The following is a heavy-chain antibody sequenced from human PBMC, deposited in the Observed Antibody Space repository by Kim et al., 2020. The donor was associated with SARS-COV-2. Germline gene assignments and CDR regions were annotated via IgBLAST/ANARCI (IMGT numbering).Heavy chain of an antibody. J-gene: IGHJ3*02. Sequence: SETLSLTCTVSGGSVSSVSHYWSWIRQPPGKGLEWIGYIYYRGSTNYNPSLKSRITISVDTSKNQFTQKLSSGTAADTALYYCARWGLGRGNSFDIWGQG. CDR2: IYYRGST. CDR3: ARWGLGRGNSFDI. CDR1: GGSVSSVSHY. V-gene: IGHV4-61*01. D-gene: IGHD3-16*01.